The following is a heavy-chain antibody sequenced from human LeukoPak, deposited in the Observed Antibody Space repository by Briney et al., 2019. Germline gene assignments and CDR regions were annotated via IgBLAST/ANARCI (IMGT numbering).Heavy chain of an antibody. J-gene: IGHJ4*02. V-gene: IGHV4-61*02. CDR1: GGSIGSSSYY. D-gene: IGHD3-10*01. CDR3: AREDVYYYGSGSYSTFDY. Sequence: SETLSLTCTVSGGSIGSSSYYWGWIRQPAGKGLEWIGRIYTSGSTNYNPSLKSRVTMSVDTSKNQFSLKLSSVTAADTAVYYCAREDVYYYGSGSYSTFDYWGQGTLVTVSS. CDR2: IYTSGST.